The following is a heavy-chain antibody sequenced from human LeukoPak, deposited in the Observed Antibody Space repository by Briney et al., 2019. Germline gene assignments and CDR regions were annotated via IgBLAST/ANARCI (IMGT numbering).Heavy chain of an antibody. D-gene: IGHD5-18*01. CDR2: ISNGGDYK. V-gene: IGHV3-21*01. Sequence: GGSVRLSCTASGFTFSYFTMHWVRQAPGKGLEWVSSISNGGDYKRYAGSVRGRLTISRDNARHSMSLQMNSLRVQDRAVYYCERDSGRGYTYGYPDYWGQGTLVTVSS. J-gene: IGHJ4*02. CDR3: ERDSGRGYTYGYPDY. CDR1: GFTFSYFT.